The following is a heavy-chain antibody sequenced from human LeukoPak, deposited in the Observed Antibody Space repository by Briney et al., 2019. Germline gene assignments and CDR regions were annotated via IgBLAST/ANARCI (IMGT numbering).Heavy chain of an antibody. V-gene: IGHV3-23*01. CDR2: ISGSGGST. J-gene: IGHJ4*02. CDR3: AKDRLQLWTPIDY. D-gene: IGHD5-18*01. CDR1: GITFSGSG. Sequence: GGSLRLSCAASGITFSGSGMSWVRQAPGKGLEWVSAISGSGGSTYYADSVKGRFTISRDNSKNTLYPQMNSLRAEDTAVYYCAKDRLQLWTPIDYWGQGTLVTVSS.